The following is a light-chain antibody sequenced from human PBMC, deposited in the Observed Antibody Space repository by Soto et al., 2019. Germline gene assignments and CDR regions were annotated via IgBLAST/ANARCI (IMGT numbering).Light chain of an antibody. CDR3: RQFNSYPIT. CDR1: QGISSA. V-gene: IGKV1-13*02. Sequence: AIQLTQSPSSLSASVGDRVTITCRASQGISSALAWYQQKPGKAPKLLIYDASSLESGVPSRFSGSGSGTDFTLTISSLQPEDFATYYCRQFNSYPITFGQGTRLEIK. CDR2: DAS. J-gene: IGKJ5*01.